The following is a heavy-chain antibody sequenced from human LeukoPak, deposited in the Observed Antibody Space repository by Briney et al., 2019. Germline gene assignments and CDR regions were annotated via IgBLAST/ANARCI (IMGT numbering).Heavy chain of an antibody. CDR1: GYSISSGYY. CDR2: IYHSGST. V-gene: IGHV4-38-2*02. J-gene: IGHJ4*02. D-gene: IGHD3-9*01. Sequence: SETLSLTCTVSGYSISSGYYWGWIRQPPGKGLEWIGSIYHSGSTYYNPPLKSRVTISVDTSKNQFSLKLSSVTAADTAVYYCARIPSGVYFDWLQSYFDYWGQGTLVTVSS. CDR3: ARIPSGVYFDWLQSYFDY.